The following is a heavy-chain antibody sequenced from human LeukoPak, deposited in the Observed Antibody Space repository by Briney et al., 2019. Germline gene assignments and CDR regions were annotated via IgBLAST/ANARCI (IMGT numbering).Heavy chain of an antibody. CDR2: ITSGGTSI. CDR3: ARGGY. CDR1: GFTFSRHN. J-gene: IGHJ4*02. Sequence: GESLRLSCAASGFTFSRHNMNWVRQAPGKGLEWVSSITSGGTSIFYADSVRGRFTISRDNAKNTLYLQMDSLRVEDTAVYYCARGGYWGQGTLVTVSS. V-gene: IGHV3-21*01.